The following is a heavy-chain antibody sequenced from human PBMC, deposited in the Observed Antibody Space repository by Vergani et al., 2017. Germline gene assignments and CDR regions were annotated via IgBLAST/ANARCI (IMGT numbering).Heavy chain of an antibody. V-gene: IGHV3-21*04. CDR3: ARDHRDYNNYPGTFDI. D-gene: IGHD5-24*01. Sequence: EVQLVESGGGLVKPGGSLRLSCAASGFTFSSYRMNWVRQAPGKGLEWVSSISSSSSYIYYADSVKGRFTISRDNAKNSLYLQMKSLRAEDTAVYYCARDHRDYNNYPGTFDIWGQGSMVTVSS. CDR2: ISSSSSYI. CDR1: GFTFSSYR. J-gene: IGHJ3*02.